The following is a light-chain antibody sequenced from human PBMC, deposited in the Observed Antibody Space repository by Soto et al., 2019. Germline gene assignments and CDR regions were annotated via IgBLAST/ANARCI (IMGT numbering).Light chain of an antibody. CDR1: SGHSNYA. CDR3: QTWGTGIRV. Sequence: QLVLTQSPSASASLGASVKLTCTLSSGHSNYAIAWHQQQPEKGPRYLMKVNSDGSHRKGDGIPDRFSGSSSGAQRYLTISSLQSEEEADYYCQTWGTGIRVFGTGTKVTVL. V-gene: IGLV4-69*01. J-gene: IGLJ1*01. CDR2: VNSDGSH.